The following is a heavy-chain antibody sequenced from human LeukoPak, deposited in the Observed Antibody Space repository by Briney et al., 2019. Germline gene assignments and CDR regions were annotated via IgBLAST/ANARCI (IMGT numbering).Heavy chain of an antibody. CDR1: GGSFSGYY. V-gene: IGHV4-34*01. CDR2: INHSGST. D-gene: IGHD6-13*01. Sequence: PSETLSLTCAVYGGSFSGYYWSWIRQPPGKGLEWIGEINHSGSTNYNPSLKSRVTISVDTSKNQFSLKLSSVTAADTAVYYCARGLRYSSSWSPGNFDYWGQGTLVTVSS. J-gene: IGHJ4*02. CDR3: ARGLRYSSSWSPGNFDY.